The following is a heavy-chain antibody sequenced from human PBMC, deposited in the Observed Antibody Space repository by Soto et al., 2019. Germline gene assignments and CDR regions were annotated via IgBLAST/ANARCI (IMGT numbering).Heavy chain of an antibody. Sequence: QVHLVQSGAEVKKPGSSVKVSCKASGGTFRNHAIGWVRQAPGQGLEWMGGIIPIFGMVNYAQKFQGRVTITADESTSTAYMELSSLRSEDTAVYYCARDQWEKGSDNDDYYYYGSDVWGQGTQVTGSS. J-gene: IGHJ6*02. CDR3: ARDQWEKGSDNDDYYYYGSDV. CDR2: IIPIFGMV. V-gene: IGHV1-69*01. D-gene: IGHD3-10*01. CDR1: GGTFRNHA.